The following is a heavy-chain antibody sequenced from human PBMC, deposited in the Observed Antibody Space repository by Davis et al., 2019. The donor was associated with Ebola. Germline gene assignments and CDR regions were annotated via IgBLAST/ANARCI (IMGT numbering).Heavy chain of an antibody. CDR2: ISSSSSYI. Sequence: GESLKISCAASGFTFSSYSMNWVRQAPGKGLEWVSSISSSSSYIYYADSVKGRFTIYRDNAKNSLYLQMNSLRAEDTAVYYCARGYSAFDIWGQGTMVTVSS. CDR3: ARGYSAFDI. V-gene: IGHV3-21*01. D-gene: IGHD4-11*01. CDR1: GFTFSSYS. J-gene: IGHJ3*02.